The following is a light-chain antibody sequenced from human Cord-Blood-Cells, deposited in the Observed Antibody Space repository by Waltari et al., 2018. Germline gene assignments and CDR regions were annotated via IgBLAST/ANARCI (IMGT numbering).Light chain of an antibody. Sequence: QSALTQPASVSGSPGQSIAISCTGTSSDVGGYNYASWYQQHPGKAPKLKIYDVSNRPSGVSNRFSGSKSGNTASLTISGLQAEDEADYYCSSYTSSSTYVFGTGTKVTVL. CDR3: SSYTSSSTYV. CDR1: SSDVGGYNY. CDR2: DVS. V-gene: IGLV2-14*01. J-gene: IGLJ1*01.